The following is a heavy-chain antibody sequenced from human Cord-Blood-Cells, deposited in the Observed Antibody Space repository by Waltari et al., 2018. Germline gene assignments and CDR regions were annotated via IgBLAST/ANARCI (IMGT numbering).Heavy chain of an antibody. V-gene: IGHV1-69*04. J-gene: IGHJ2*01. CDR1: GGTLSSYA. Sequence: QVQLVQSGAEVKKPGSSVKVSCKASGGTLSSYAISWVRQAPGQGLEWMGGIIPILGIANYAQKFQGRVTITADESTSTAYMELSSLRSEDTAVYYCARLHYYDSSGYYYWYFDLWGRGTLVTVSS. CDR2: IIPILGIA. CDR3: ARLHYYDSSGYYYWYFDL. D-gene: IGHD3-22*01.